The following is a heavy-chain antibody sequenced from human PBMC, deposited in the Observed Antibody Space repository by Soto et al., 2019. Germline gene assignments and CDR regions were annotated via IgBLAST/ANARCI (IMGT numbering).Heavy chain of an antibody. Sequence: NPSETLSLTCAVYGGSFSGYYWSWIRQPPGKGLEWIGEINHSGSTNYNPSLKSRVTISVDTSMNQFSLKLSSVTAADTAVYYCARVRGSSSWLYWFDPWGQGTLVTVSS. CDR3: ARVRGSSSWLYWFDP. D-gene: IGHD6-13*01. V-gene: IGHV4-34*01. CDR1: GGSFSGYY. CDR2: INHSGST. J-gene: IGHJ5*02.